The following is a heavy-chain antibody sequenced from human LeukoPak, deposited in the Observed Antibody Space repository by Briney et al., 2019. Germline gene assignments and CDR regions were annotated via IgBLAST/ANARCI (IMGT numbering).Heavy chain of an antibody. D-gene: IGHD5-18*01. CDR2: IYPDDSDT. CDR3: ARRFRYSYGYIDY. J-gene: IGHJ4*02. Sequence: GESLKISCKGSGYSFASYWIGWVRQMPGKGLEWMGIIYPDDSDTRYSPSFQGQVTISADKSISTAYLQWSSLKASDTAMYYCARRFRYSYGYIDYWGQGTLVTVSS. CDR1: GYSFASYW. V-gene: IGHV5-51*01.